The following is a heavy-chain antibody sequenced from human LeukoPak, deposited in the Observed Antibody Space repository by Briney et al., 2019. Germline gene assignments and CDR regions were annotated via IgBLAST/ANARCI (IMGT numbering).Heavy chain of an antibody. CDR2: ISSSGSPL. CDR3: ARGDGYNSFDY. V-gene: IGHV3-48*03. D-gene: IGHD5-24*01. J-gene: IGHJ4*02. Sequence: KGLEWVSYISSSGSPLYYADSVKGRFTISRDNAKNSLYLHMNSLRAEDTAVYYCARGDGYNSFDYCGQGTLVTVSS.